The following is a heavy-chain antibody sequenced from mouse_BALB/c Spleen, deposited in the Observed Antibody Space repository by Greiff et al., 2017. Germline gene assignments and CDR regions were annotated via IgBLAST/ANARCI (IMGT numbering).Heavy chain of an antibody. V-gene: IGHV1S41*01. D-gene: IGHD2-2*01. Sequence: DLVKPGASVKLSCKASGYTFTSYWINWIKQRPGQGLEWIGRIAPGSGSTYYNEMFKGKATLTVDTSSSTAYIQLSSLSSEDSAVYVCARGSWLHGYFDVWGAGTTVTVSS. CDR3: ARGSWLHGYFDV. J-gene: IGHJ1*01. CDR2: IAPGSGST. CDR1: GYTFTSYW.